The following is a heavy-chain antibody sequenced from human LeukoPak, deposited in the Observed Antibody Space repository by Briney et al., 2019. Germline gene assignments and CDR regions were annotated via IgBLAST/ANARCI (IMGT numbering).Heavy chain of an antibody. CDR3: ARAGIVVVPAATIGSSGAFDI. Sequence: SETLSLTCTVSGGSISSYYWSWIRQPAGKGLEWIGRIYTSGSTNYNPSLKSRVTMSVDTSKNQFSLKLSSVTAADTAVYYCARAGIVVVPAATIGSSGAFDIWGQGTMVTVSS. D-gene: IGHD2-2*01. CDR1: GGSISSYY. CDR2: IYTSGST. V-gene: IGHV4-4*07. J-gene: IGHJ3*02.